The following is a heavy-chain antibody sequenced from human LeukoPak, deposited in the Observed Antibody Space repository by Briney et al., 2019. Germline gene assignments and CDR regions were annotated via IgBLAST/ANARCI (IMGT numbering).Heavy chain of an antibody. CDR3: AKADTSGITGTTIDY. D-gene: IGHD1-7*01. CDR2: IYSGGST. V-gene: IGHV3-53*05. CDR1: GFTVSSNY. J-gene: IGHJ4*02. Sequence: GGSLRLSCAASGFTVSSNYMSWVRQAPGKGLEWVSVIYSGGSTYYADSVKGRFTISRDNSKNTLYLQMNSLRAEDMALYYCAKADTSGITGTTIDYWGQGTLVTVSS.